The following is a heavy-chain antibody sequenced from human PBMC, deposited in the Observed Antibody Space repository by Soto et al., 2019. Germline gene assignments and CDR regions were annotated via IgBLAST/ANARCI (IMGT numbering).Heavy chain of an antibody. CDR2: IMPIFRTP. V-gene: IGHV1-69*12. CDR1: GGTFSNAA. Sequence: QVQLEQSGAEVKKPGSSVNVSCKTSGGTFSNAAISWGRQDPGQGPEWLGGIMPIFRTPDYTQKFQDRLTITADESTTTAYMELRGLRSGDTAGYYGARDKDRLQIGGNYHYRLDVWGQGTTVTVSS. CDR3: ARDKDRLQIGGNYHYRLDV. J-gene: IGHJ6*02. D-gene: IGHD1-1*01.